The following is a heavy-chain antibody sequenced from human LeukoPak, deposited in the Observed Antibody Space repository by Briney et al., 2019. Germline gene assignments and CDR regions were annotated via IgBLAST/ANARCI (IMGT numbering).Heavy chain of an antibody. CDR2: IYTSGST. Sequence: SETLSLTCTVSGGSISSGSYYWSWIRQPAGKGLEWIGRIYTSGSTNYNPSLKSRVTISVDTSKNQFSLKLTSVSAADTAVYYCAGRYARYFDSWGQGTPVTVSS. CDR3: AGRYARYFDS. D-gene: IGHD3-16*01. CDR1: GGSISSGSYY. V-gene: IGHV4-61*02. J-gene: IGHJ4*02.